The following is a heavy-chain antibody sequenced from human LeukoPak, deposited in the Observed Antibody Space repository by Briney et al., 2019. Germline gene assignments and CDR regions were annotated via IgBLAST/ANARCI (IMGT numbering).Heavy chain of an antibody. D-gene: IGHD5-18*01. Sequence: GGSLRLSCAASGLTVRDNYMSWVRQAPGKRLEWVSVIYSGGDTYYADSVKGRFTISRDNSKNTLYLQTSSLRPEDTAVYYCTRGKPGYSYGYFDYWGQGALISVSS. J-gene: IGHJ4*02. V-gene: IGHV3-53*01. CDR1: GLTVRDNY. CDR2: IYSGGDT. CDR3: TRGKPGYSYGYFDY.